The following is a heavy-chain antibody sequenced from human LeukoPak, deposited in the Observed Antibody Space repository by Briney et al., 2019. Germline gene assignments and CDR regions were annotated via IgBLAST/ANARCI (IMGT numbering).Heavy chain of an antibody. D-gene: IGHD3-22*01. J-gene: IGHJ6*02. Sequence: PGGSLRLSCAASGFTFSSYWMSWVRQAPGKGLEWVAFIWFDGSNKYYADSVKGRFTISRDNSKNTLSLQMNSLRAEDTAVNYCARDRYYDSSGYYGTGLYYYGMDVWGQGTTVTVSS. CDR1: GFTFSSYW. V-gene: IGHV3-33*08. CDR2: IWFDGSNK. CDR3: ARDRYYDSSGYYGTGLYYYGMDV.